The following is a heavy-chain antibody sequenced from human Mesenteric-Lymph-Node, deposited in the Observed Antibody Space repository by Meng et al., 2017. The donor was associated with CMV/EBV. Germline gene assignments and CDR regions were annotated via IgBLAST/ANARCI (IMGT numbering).Heavy chain of an antibody. V-gene: IGHV4-34*01. CDR3: ARGSSYDILTGYFDY. D-gene: IGHD3-9*01. J-gene: IGHJ4*02. CDR1: GGSFSGYY. CDR2: INHSGST. Sequence: QVHSHQRGPGFVTPSETLSVTCAFDGGSFSGYYWNWIRQSPEKGLEWIGEINHSGSTTYNPSFTSRIIISVDTSTNQISLNMSSVTAADTAVYYCARGSSYDILTGYFDYWGQGALVTVSS.